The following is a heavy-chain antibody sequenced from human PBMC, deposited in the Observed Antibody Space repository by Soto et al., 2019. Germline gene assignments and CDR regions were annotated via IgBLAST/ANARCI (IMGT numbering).Heavy chain of an antibody. CDR1: GYTFTSYY. CDR3: AREEADITIFGVVTTPGRSFYYGMDV. CDR2: INPSGGST. Sequence: QVQLVQSGAEVKKPGASVKVSCKASGYTFTSYYMHWVRQAPGQGLEWMGIINPSGGSTSYAQKFQGRVTMTRDTSKSPGYMELSSRRSEDTAVYYCAREEADITIFGVVTTPGRSFYYGMDVWGQGTTVTVSS. D-gene: IGHD3-3*01. J-gene: IGHJ6*02. V-gene: IGHV1-46*01.